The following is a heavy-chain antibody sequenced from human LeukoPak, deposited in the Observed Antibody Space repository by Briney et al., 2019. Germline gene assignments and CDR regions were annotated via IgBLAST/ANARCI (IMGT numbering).Heavy chain of an antibody. CDR2: ISYDGSNK. CDR1: GFTFSSYA. V-gene: IGHV3-30*04. Sequence: GRSLRLSCAASGFTFSSYAMHWVRQAPGKGLEWVAVISYDGSNKYYADSVKGRFTISRDNSKNTLYLQMNSLRPEDTAVYYCARDGPDYGDFDYWGQGTLVTASS. D-gene: IGHD4-17*01. J-gene: IGHJ4*02. CDR3: ARDGPDYGDFDY.